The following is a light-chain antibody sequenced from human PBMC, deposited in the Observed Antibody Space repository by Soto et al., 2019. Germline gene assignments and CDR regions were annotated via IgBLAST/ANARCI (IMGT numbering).Light chain of an antibody. V-gene: IGKV3-15*01. J-gene: IGKJ1*01. CDR2: GAS. CDR3: QEYNTWPWT. Sequence: ETVMTQSPATLSVSPGERATLSCRASQSVNSNSAWYQQKLGQAPRVLIYGASTRATGIPARFSGSGSGTEFILTISSLQSEDFALYYCQEYNTWPWTFGQGTKVEIK. CDR1: QSVNSN.